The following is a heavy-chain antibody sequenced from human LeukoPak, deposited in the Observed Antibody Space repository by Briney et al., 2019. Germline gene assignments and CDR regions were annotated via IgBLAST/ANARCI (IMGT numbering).Heavy chain of an antibody. J-gene: IGHJ3*02. CDR2: ISSSSSYI. CDR3: AKGYIVVVPAAIDAFDI. Sequence: TGGSLRLSCAASGFTFSSYSMNWVRQAPGKGLEWVSSISSSSSYIYYADSVKGRFTISRDNAKNSLYLQMNSLRAEDTAVYYCAKGYIVVVPAAIDAFDIWGQGTMVTVSS. V-gene: IGHV3-21*04. D-gene: IGHD2-2*01. CDR1: GFTFSSYS.